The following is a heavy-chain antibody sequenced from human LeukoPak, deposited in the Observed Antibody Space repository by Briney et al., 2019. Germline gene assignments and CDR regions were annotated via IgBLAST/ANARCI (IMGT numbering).Heavy chain of an antibody. V-gene: IGHV1-69*06. J-gene: IGHJ4*02. D-gene: IGHD6-6*01. CDR3: ARGGRDSSSFPWGY. CDR2: IIPIFGTA. CDR1: GGTFSSYA. Sequence: SVKVSCKASGGTFSSYAISWVRQAPGQGLEWMGGIIPIFGTANYAQKFQGRVTITADKSTSTAYMELSSLRSENTAVYYCARGGRDSSSFPWGYWGQGTLVTVSS.